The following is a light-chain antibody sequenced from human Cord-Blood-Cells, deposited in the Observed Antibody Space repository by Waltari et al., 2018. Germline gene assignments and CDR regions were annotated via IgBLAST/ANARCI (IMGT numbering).Light chain of an antibody. CDR3: QQYNNWGT. Sequence: EIVMTQSPATLSVSPGARATLSCRASQSVSSNLAWYQQKPGQAPRLLIYGAATRATGIPARFSGSGSGTEFTLTISSLQSEDFAVYYCQQYNNWGTFGQGTKVEIK. V-gene: IGKV3-15*01. CDR2: GAA. CDR1: QSVSSN. J-gene: IGKJ1*01.